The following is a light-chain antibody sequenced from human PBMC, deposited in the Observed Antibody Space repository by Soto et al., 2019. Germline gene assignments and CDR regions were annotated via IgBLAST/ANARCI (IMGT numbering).Light chain of an antibody. CDR3: SSYTSSSTQV. Sequence: QSALAQPASVSGSPGQSITISCTGTSSDVGGYNFVSWYQCHPGKAPKLMIYDVSNRPSGASTRFSGSKSGNTASLTISGLQAEDEADYYCSSYTSSSTQVFGTGTKVTV. V-gene: IGLV2-14*03. J-gene: IGLJ1*01. CDR1: SSDVGGYNF. CDR2: DVS.